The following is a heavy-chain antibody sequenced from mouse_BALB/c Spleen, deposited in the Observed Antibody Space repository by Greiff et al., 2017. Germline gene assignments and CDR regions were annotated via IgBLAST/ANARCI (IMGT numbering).Heavy chain of an antibody. V-gene: IGHV1S22*01. J-gene: IGHJ2*01. Sequence: LQQPGSELVRPGASVKLSCKASGYTFTSYWMHWVKQRPGQGLEWIGNIYPGSGSTNYDEKFKSKATLTVDTSSSTAYMQLSSLTSEDSAVYYCTMGDGSFFDYWGQGTTLTVSS. CDR1: GYTFTSYW. CDR3: TMGDGSFFDY. D-gene: IGHD2-3*01. CDR2: IYPGSGST.